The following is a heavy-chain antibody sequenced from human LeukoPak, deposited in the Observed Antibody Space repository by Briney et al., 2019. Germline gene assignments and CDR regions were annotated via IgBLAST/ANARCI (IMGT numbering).Heavy chain of an antibody. J-gene: IGHJ4*02. CDR3: ARRSNYYDSSGYYSAFDY. CDR2: MNPNSGNT. D-gene: IGHD3-22*01. V-gene: IGHV1-8*02. Sequence: ASVKVSCKASGYTFTSYGISWVRQAPGQGLEWMGWMNPNSGNTGYAQKFQGRVTMTRNTSISTAYMELSSLRSEDTAVYYCARRSNYYDSSGYYSAFDYWGQGTLVTVSS. CDR1: GYTFTSYG.